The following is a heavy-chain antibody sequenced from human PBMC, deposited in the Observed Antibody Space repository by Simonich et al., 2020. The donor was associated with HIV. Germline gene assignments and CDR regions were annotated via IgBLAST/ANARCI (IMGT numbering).Heavy chain of an antibody. CDR3: ARDRGYSGYDFDY. D-gene: IGHD5-12*01. CDR1: GYSISSGNY. Sequence: QVQLQESGPGLVKPSETLSLTCAVSGYSISSGNYWGWIRQPPGKGLVWIGTISHRGSTYYNPSLKSRVTISIDTSKNQFSLKLSSVTAADTAVYYCARDRGYSGYDFDYWGQGTLVTVSS. V-gene: IGHV4-38-2*02. J-gene: IGHJ4*02. CDR2: ISHRGST.